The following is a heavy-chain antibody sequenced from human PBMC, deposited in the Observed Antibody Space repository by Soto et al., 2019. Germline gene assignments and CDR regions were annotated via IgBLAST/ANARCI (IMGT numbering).Heavy chain of an antibody. CDR1: GGSFSGYY. J-gene: IGHJ6*02. V-gene: IGHV4-34*01. Sequence: PSETLSLTCAVYGGSFSGYYWSWVRQPPGKGLEWIGEIYHSGSTNYNPSLKSRVTISVDKSKNQFSLKLSSVTAADTAVYYCARLGGYCVSTSCYGYYAMDVWGQGTTVTVSS. D-gene: IGHD2-2*01. CDR2: IYHSGST. CDR3: ARLGGYCVSTSCYGYYAMDV.